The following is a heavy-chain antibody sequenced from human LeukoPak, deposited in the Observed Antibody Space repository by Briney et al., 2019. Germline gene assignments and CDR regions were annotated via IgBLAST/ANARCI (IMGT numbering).Heavy chain of an antibody. CDR2: ITSSSSNI. CDR1: GFTFSSYS. CDR3: ARSAFYYDSDSYYSAEYFQH. D-gene: IGHD3-22*01. J-gene: IGHJ1*01. V-gene: IGHV3-48*01. Sequence: GGSLRPSCAASGFTFSSYSMNWVRQAPGKGLEWISYITSSSSNIYYADSVKGRFTISRDNAKNSVYLQMDSLRAEDTAVYYCARSAFYYDSDSYYSAEYFQHWGQGTLVTVSP.